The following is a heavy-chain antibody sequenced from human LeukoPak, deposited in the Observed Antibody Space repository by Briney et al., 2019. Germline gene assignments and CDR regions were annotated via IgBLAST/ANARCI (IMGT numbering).Heavy chain of an antibody. D-gene: IGHD3-22*01. CDR3: ARATVDSSGYYYVFHFDY. Sequence: SETLSLTCAVYGGSFSGYYWSWIRQPPGQGLEWIGEINHSGCTDYNPSLKSRVTMSVDTSKNQFSLKLSSVTAADTAVYYCARATVDSSGYYYVFHFDYWGQGTLVTV. CDR2: INHSGCT. V-gene: IGHV4-34*01. J-gene: IGHJ4*02. CDR1: GGSFSGYY.